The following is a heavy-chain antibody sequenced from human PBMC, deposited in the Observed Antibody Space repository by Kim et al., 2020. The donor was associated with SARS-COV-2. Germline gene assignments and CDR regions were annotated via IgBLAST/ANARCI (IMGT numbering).Heavy chain of an antibody. CDR2: VKTRREGDRT. Sequence: GGSLRLSCAASGFSFGYAWMNWVRQAPGKGLEWVGHVKTRREGDRTDYAASLNARVTISRDDSKNMVFLQMNSLQVEDTGLYYCAADVPSAGKGEFDYWGQGTPLTVS. CDR1: GFSFGYAW. J-gene: IGHJ4*02. V-gene: IGHV3-15*05. CDR3: AADVPSAGKGEFDY. D-gene: IGHD6-13*01.